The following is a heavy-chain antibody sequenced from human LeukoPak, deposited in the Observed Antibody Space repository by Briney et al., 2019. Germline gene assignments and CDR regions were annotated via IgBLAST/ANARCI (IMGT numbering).Heavy chain of an antibody. Sequence: PSETLSLTCTVSSGSISTSNYYWGWVRQPPGKALEWIGNIFYSGSTYYSPSLKSRVTISVDTSKNQFSLKLSSVTAADTAVYYCARVGNYYDSSGYYGYDQYYFDYWGQGTLVTVSS. CDR3: ARVGNYYDSSGYYGYDQYYFDY. CDR1: SGSISTSNYY. V-gene: IGHV4-39*07. J-gene: IGHJ4*02. D-gene: IGHD3-22*01. CDR2: IFYSGST.